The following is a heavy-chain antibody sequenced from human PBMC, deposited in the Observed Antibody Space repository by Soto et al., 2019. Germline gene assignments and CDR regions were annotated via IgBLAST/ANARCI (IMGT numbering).Heavy chain of an antibody. CDR1: GFTFSSYG. V-gene: IGHV3-30*18. Sequence: QVQLVESGGGVVQPGRSLRLSCAASGFTFSSYGMHWVRQAPGKGLEWVAVISYDGSNKYYADSVKGRFTISRDNSKNTVYLQMNSLRAEDTAVYYCANAPTTHAGAFDIWGQGTMVTVSS. CDR2: ISYDGSNK. CDR3: ANAPTTHAGAFDI. J-gene: IGHJ3*02. D-gene: IGHD1-1*01.